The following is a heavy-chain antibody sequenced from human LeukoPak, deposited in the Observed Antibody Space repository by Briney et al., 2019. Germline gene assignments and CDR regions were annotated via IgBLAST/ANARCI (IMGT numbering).Heavy chain of an antibody. CDR2: IYYSGST. Sequence: SETLSLTCTVSGGSISSSSYYWGWIRQPPGKGLEWVGCIYYSGSTYYNPSLRSRITISVDTSKNQFSLKLTSVTAADTAVYYCARQRLVAATRDAFDIWGQGTLVTVSS. D-gene: IGHD2-15*01. V-gene: IGHV4-39*01. J-gene: IGHJ3*02. CDR3: ARQRLVAATRDAFDI. CDR1: GGSISSSSYY.